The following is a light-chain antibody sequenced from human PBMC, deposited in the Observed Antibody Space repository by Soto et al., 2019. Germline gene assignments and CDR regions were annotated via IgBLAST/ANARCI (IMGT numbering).Light chain of an antibody. J-gene: IGKJ5*01. CDR3: QQYNNWPPIT. CDR1: QSVSSS. Sequence: EIVLTQSPGTLSLSPGERASLSCRASQSVSSSFLAWYQQKLGQAPRLLIYAACTRATGIPARFSGSGSGTEFTLTISSLQSEDFAVYYCQQYNNWPPITFGQGTRLEI. V-gene: IGKV3D-15*01. CDR2: AAC.